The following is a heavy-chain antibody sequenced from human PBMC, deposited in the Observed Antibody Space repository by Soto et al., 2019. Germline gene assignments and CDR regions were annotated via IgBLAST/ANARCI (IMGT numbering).Heavy chain of an antibody. CDR2: IKHDGSEK. CDR1: GFTFSTYW. Sequence: ESGGGLVQLGGSLRLSCAASGFTFSTYWMSWVRQAPGKGLEWVANIKHDGSEKYYVDSVKGRFTISRDNGKNSLYLQMDSLRPEDTAVYFCARFDGYSSSWSFDYWGQGTLVTVSS. D-gene: IGHD6-13*01. J-gene: IGHJ4*02. V-gene: IGHV3-7*01. CDR3: ARFDGYSSSWSFDY.